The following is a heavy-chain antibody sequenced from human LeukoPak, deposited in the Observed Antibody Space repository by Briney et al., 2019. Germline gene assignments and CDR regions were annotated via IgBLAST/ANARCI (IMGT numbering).Heavy chain of an antibody. CDR2: TGSTGVST. CDR1: GFTFDDYA. J-gene: IGHJ4*02. CDR3: AKDPGVVPAHYFDY. D-gene: IGHD2-2*01. Sequence: PGGSLRLSCAASGFTFDDYAMHWVRQAPGKGLEWVSGTGSTGVSTFYADSVKGRFTVSRDNSKNTLSLQMNSLRAEDTAVYYCAKDPGVVPAHYFDYWGQGTLVTVSS. V-gene: IGHV3-23*01.